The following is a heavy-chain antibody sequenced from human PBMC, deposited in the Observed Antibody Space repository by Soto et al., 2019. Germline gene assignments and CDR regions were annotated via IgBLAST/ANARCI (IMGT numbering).Heavy chain of an antibody. CDR1: GGSVSDKTYY. J-gene: IGHJ4*02. Sequence: SETLSLTCSVSGGSVSDKTYYWSWIRQPPGKRLEWIGYIYYSGSTNYNPSLKSRVTISVDTSKNQFSLKLSSVTAADTAMYYCARGDYDFWSGYPERFLDYWGQGALVTVSS. CDR2: IYYSGST. CDR3: ARGDYDFWSGYPERFLDY. V-gene: IGHV4-61*01. D-gene: IGHD3-3*01.